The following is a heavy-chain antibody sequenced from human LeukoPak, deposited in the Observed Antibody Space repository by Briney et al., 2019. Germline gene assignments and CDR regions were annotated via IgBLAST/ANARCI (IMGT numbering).Heavy chain of an antibody. CDR1: GYSSTNYW. Sequence: GAPLQICSKGAGYSSTNYWIGWVRQPPGKVVEWLCIIYRGDFDTRYSTSFQGQVTISADKSISTAYLQWSSLKASDTAIYYCARPSDSNTWSRRTFDLWGQGTMVTVFS. CDR2: IYRGDFDT. D-gene: IGHD6-13*01. J-gene: IGHJ3*01. V-gene: IGHV5-51*01. CDR3: ARPSDSNTWSRRTFDL.